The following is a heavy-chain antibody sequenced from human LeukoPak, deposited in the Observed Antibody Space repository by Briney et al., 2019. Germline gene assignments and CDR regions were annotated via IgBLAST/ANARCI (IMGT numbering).Heavy chain of an antibody. V-gene: IGHV3-23*01. D-gene: IGHD6-13*01. CDR1: GFTFSSYV. CDR3: AKRGNSWDLFDY. Sequence: GGSLRLSCAASGFTFSSYVMSWVRQAPGKGLEWVSNIGGSVGSMFYAASVKGRFAISRDNSKNTLSLQMNNLRVEDTAVYYCAKRGNSWDLFDYWGQGTLVTVSS. J-gene: IGHJ4*02. CDR2: IGGSVGSM.